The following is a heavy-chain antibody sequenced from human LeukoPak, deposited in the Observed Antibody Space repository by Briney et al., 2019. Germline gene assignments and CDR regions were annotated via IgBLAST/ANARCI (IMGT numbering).Heavy chain of an antibody. D-gene: IGHD6-13*01. Sequence: PETLSLTCTVSGGSISSYYWSWIRQPPGKGLEWIGYIYYSGSTNYNPSLKSRVTISVDTSKNQFSLKLSSVTAADTAVYYCARGGFIAAAQNWGQGTLVTVSS. CDR3: ARGGFIAAAQN. V-gene: IGHV4-59*01. J-gene: IGHJ4*02. CDR1: GGSISSYY. CDR2: IYYSGST.